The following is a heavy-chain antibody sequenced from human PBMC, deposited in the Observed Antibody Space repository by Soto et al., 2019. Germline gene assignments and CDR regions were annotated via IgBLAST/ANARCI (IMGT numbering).Heavy chain of an antibody. J-gene: IGHJ4*02. V-gene: IGHV1-46*01. CDR2: INPSGGST. D-gene: IGHD3-22*01. Sequence: GASEKVPCKASGYTFTSYYMHWVRQAPGQGIEWMGIINPSGGSTSYAQKFQGRVTMTRDTSTSTVYMELSSLRSEDTAVYYCARGGVLDSSSRSRGPNYYWGQGTLVTVAS. CDR3: ARGGVLDSSSRSRGPNYY. CDR1: GYTFTSYY.